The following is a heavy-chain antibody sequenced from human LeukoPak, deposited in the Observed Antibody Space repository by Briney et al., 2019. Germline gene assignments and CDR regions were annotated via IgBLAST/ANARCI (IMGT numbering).Heavy chain of an antibody. J-gene: IGHJ6*03. Sequence: SETLSLTCTVSGGSININTYYWGWIRQPPGKGLEWIGSIYYSGSTYYNPSLKSRVTISIDTSKNQFSLKLSSVTAADTAVYYCARGLSVPGWFGYYYMDVWGKGTTVTVSS. CDR3: ARGLSVPGWFGYYYMDV. D-gene: IGHD3-16*01. V-gene: IGHV4-39*07. CDR1: GGSININTYY. CDR2: IYYSGST.